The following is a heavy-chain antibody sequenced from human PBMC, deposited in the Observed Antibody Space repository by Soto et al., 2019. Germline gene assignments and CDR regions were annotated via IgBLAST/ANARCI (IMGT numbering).Heavy chain of an antibody. V-gene: IGHV4-59*08. Sequence: QVQLQESGPGLVKPSETLSLTCTVSGGSISSYYWSWIRQPPGKGLECIGYIYYSGSTNYNPSLKSRVTISVDTSKNQFSLKLSSVTAADTAVYYCARRWGSAADYWGQGTLVTVSS. CDR3: ARRWGSAADY. CDR1: GGSISSYY. D-gene: IGHD2-15*01. CDR2: IYYSGST. J-gene: IGHJ4*02.